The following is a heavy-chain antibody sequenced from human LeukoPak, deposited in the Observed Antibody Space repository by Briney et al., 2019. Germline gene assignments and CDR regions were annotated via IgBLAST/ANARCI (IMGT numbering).Heavy chain of an antibody. CDR1: GYTFTSYD. Sequence: ASVKVSCKASGYTFTSYDINWVRQATGHGLEWMGWMNPNSANTGYAQKFQGRVTMTRNTSISTAYMKLSSLRSEDTAVYYCARGRVEMAASFNCFDPWGQGTLVTVSS. V-gene: IGHV1-8*01. J-gene: IGHJ5*02. D-gene: IGHD5-24*01. CDR3: ARGRVEMAASFNCFDP. CDR2: MNPNSANT.